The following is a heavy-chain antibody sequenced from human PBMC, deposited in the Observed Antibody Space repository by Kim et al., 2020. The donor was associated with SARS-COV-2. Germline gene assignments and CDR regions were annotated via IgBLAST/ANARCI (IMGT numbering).Heavy chain of an antibody. Sequence: YSPYFQGQVTISADKSISTAYLQWSSLKASDTAMYYCARGGTGDPYYFDYWGQGTLVTVSS. V-gene: IGHV5-51*01. D-gene: IGHD7-27*01. J-gene: IGHJ4*02. CDR3: ARGGTGDPYYFDY.